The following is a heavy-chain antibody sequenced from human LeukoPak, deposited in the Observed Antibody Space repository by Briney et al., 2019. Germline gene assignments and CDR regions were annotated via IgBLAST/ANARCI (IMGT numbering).Heavy chain of an antibody. V-gene: IGHV3-23*01. CDR2: ISAGGGAT. CDR1: GFTFSSYG. CDR3: AELGITMIGGV. J-gene: IGHJ6*03. Sequence: GGSLRLSCAASGFTFSSYGMAWVRQAPGKGLEWVSIISAGGGATYYADSVKGRFTISRDNSKNTLFLQMNSLRAEDTAVYYCAELGITMIGGVWGKGTTVTIS. D-gene: IGHD3-10*02.